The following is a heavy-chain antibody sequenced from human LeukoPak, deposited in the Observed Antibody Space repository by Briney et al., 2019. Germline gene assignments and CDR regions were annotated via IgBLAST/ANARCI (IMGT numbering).Heavy chain of an antibody. D-gene: IGHD4-23*01. CDR2: ISSSSSTI. Sequence: GGSLRLSCAASGFIFDEYAMNWVRQAPGKGLEWVSHISSSSSTIYYADSVKGRFTISRDNSKNTLYLQMNSLRAEDTAVYYCAKDPQGDYVGAFDIWGQGTMVTVSS. CDR3: AKDPQGDYVGAFDI. CDR1: GFIFDEYA. J-gene: IGHJ3*02. V-gene: IGHV3-48*01.